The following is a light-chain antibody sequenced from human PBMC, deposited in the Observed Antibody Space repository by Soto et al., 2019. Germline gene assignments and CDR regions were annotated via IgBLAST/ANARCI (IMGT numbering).Light chain of an antibody. Sequence: DMQMSQSASTLSGSVGDRVTITCRASQTISSWLAWYQQKPGKAPKLLIYKASTLKSGVPSRFSGSGSGTEFTLTISSLQPDDFATYYCQHYTSYSEAFGQGTKV. V-gene: IGKV1-5*03. CDR2: KAS. CDR1: QTISSW. CDR3: QHYTSYSEA. J-gene: IGKJ1*01.